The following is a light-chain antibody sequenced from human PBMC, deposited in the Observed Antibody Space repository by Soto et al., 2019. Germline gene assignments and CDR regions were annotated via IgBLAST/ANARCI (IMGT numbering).Light chain of an antibody. CDR3: TSFSSSTSLYV. J-gene: IGLJ1*01. Sequence: QSALTQPASVSGSPGQSIAISCTGTRSDIAGYNYISWYQQLPGKAPKLMIYQVTIRPSGISNRFSGSKSGNTASLTISGLQAEDEADYYCTSFSSSTSLYVFGTGTKVTVL. CDR2: QVT. CDR1: RSDIAGYNY. V-gene: IGLV2-14*01.